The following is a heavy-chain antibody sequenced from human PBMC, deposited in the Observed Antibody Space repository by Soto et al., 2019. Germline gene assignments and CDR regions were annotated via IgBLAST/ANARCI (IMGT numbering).Heavy chain of an antibody. CDR2: IYYSGST. CDR1: GGSITNTDW. V-gene: IGHV4-4*02. Sequence: SETLSLTCAVSGGSITNTDWWSWVRQPPGKGLEWIGYIYYSGSTNYNPSLKSRVTISLDTSKNQFSLKLSSVTAADTAVYYCAKVRNYGDSAPFDPWGQGTLVTVSS. D-gene: IGHD4-17*01. J-gene: IGHJ5*02. CDR3: AKVRNYGDSAPFDP.